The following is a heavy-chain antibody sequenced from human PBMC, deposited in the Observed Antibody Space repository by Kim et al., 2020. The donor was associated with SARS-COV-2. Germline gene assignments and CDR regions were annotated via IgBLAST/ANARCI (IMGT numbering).Heavy chain of an antibody. D-gene: IGHD4-17*01. CDR3: ARDRDYGDYYLDY. CDR1: GFTFSSYW. Sequence: GGSLRLSCAASGFTFSSYWMSWVRQAPGKGLEWVANIKQDGSEKYYVDSVKGRFTISRDNSKNSLYLQMNSLRAEDTAVYYCARDRDYGDYYLDYWGQGTLVTVSS. V-gene: IGHV3-7*03. CDR2: IKQDGSEK. J-gene: IGHJ4*02.